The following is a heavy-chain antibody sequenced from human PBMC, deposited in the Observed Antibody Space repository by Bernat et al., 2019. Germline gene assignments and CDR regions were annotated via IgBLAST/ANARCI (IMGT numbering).Heavy chain of an antibody. D-gene: IGHD1-26*01. CDR2: IWYDGSNK. V-gene: IGHV3-33*01. J-gene: IGHJ4*02. CDR1: GFTFSSYG. Sequence: QVQLVESGGGVVQPGRSLRLSCAASGFTFSSYGMHWVRQAPGKGLEWVAVIWYDGSNKYYADSVKGRFTSSRDNSKNTLYLQMNSLRAEDTAVYYCARASRPGGSCIDYWGQGTLVTVSS. CDR3: ARASRPGGSCIDY.